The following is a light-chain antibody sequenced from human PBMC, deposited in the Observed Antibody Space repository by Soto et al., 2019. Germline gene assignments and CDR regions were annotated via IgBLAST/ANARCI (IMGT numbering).Light chain of an antibody. CDR3: QRYGSSPLIT. J-gene: IGKJ5*01. V-gene: IGKV3-20*01. CDR2: DAS. Sequence: EIVLTQSPATLSLSPGERATLSCRASQSVSSYLAWYQQKPGQAPRLLIYDASNRATGIPARFSGSGSGTDFTLTISRLEPEDFAVYFCQRYGSSPLITFGQGTRLEI. CDR1: QSVSSY.